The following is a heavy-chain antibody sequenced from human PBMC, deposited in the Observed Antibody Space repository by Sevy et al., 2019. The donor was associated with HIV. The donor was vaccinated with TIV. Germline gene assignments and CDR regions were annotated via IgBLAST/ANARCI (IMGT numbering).Heavy chain of an antibody. CDR2: ISSSSSYM. J-gene: IGHJ3*02. D-gene: IGHD2-15*01. CDR3: ARDPCSGGSCYSLFDI. Sequence: GGSLRLSCAASGFTFSSYSMNWVRQAPGKGLEWVSSISSSSSYMYYADSVKGRFTISRDNAKNSLYLQMNSLRAEDTAVYYCARDPCSGGSCYSLFDIWGQGTMVTVSS. CDR1: GFTFSSYS. V-gene: IGHV3-21*01.